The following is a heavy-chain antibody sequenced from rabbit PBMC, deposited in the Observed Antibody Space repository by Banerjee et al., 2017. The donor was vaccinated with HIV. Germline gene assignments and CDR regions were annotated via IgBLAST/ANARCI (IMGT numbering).Heavy chain of an antibody. CDR1: GFSFSSSYY. J-gene: IGHJ6*01. D-gene: IGHD1-1*01. Sequence: QSLEESGGDLVKPEGSLTLTCTASGFSFSSSYYMCWVRQAPGKGLEWIACIYAGSSGSTYYASWAKGRFTISKTSSTTVTLQMTSLTAADTATYFCARSSYGTSSYASDLWGPGTLVTVS. CDR3: ARSSYGTSSYASDL. CDR2: IYAGSSGST. V-gene: IGHV1S40*01.